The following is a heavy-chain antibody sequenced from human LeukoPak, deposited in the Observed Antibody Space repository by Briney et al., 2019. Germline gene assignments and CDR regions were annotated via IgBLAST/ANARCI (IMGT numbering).Heavy chain of an antibody. CDR3: AKSDFWSGPERYYYYYMDV. Sequence: SVKVSCKASGGTFSSYAIGWVRQAPGQGLEWMGGIIPIFGTANYAQKFQGRVTITADESTSTAYMELSSLRSEDTAVYYCAKSDFWSGPERYYYYYMDVWGKGTTVTVSS. CDR1: GGTFSSYA. J-gene: IGHJ6*03. D-gene: IGHD3-3*01. CDR2: IIPIFGTA. V-gene: IGHV1-69*01.